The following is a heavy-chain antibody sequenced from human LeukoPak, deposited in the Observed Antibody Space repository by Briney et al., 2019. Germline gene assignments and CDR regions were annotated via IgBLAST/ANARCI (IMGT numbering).Heavy chain of an antibody. J-gene: IGHJ4*02. Sequence: GGSLRLSCAASGFTFSSYWMHWVRQAPGKGLVWVSRINSDGSSTSYADSVKGRFTISRDNAKNTLYLQMNSLRAEDTAVYYCARDPSVRFMLWLRVYFDYWGQGTLVTISS. CDR2: INSDGSST. D-gene: IGHD5-18*01. CDR3: ARDPSVRFMLWLRVYFDY. V-gene: IGHV3-74*01. CDR1: GFTFSSYW.